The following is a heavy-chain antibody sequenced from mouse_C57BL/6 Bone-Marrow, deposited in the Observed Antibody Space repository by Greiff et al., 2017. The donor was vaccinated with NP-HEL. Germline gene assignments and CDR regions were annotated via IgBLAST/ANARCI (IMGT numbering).Heavy chain of an antibody. D-gene: IGHD2-4*01. CDR2: LYPGGGYT. CDR3: ARRGDYDYYAMDY. Sequence: VQLQQSGAELVRPGTSVKMSCKASGYTFTNYWIGLATPRPGHVLEWIGDLYPGGGYTNYHEKFKGKATLTADKSSSTAYMQFSSLTSEDSAIYYCARRGDYDYYAMDYWGQGTSVTVSS. J-gene: IGHJ4*01. CDR1: GYTFTNYW. V-gene: IGHV1-63*01.